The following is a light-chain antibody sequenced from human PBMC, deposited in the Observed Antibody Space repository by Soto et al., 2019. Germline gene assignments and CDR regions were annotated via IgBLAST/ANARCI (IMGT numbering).Light chain of an antibody. CDR3: QVWDNYSDHVV. CDR2: HDS. J-gene: IGLJ3*02. V-gene: IGLV3-21*02. CDR1: NIGSKR. Sequence: SSELTQPPSVSVAPGQTARITCGETNIGSKRVHWYQQKPGQAPVVVVYHDSDRPSGIPERFSGSNSGNTATLTISAVDAGDEAAYFCQVWDNYSDHVVFGAGTKLTVL.